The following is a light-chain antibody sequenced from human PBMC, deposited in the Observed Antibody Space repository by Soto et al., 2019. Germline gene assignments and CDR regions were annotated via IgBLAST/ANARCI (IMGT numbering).Light chain of an antibody. J-gene: IGKJ5*01. CDR1: QSVSSN. CDR3: QQYNNWPPSIT. Sequence: EIGMTQSPATLSVSPGERATLSCRASQSVSSNLAWYQQKPGQAPRLLIYGASTRATGISARFSGGGSGTEFTLSISSLQSEDFAVYYCQQYNNWPPSITFGQGTRLEIK. V-gene: IGKV3-15*01. CDR2: GAS.